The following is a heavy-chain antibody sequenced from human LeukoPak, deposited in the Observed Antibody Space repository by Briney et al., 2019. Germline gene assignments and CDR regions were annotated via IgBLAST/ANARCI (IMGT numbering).Heavy chain of an antibody. CDR2: INPNSGAT. Sequence: ASVNVSCKSSVYTLTGYYIHWVRQAPGQGLEWMGWINPNSGATNYAQKMQGRVTMTMDTSISTAYMELSRLRSDDTAVYYCARGLDRYPGYSCGQNWFDPWGQGTLVTVSS. D-gene: IGHD5-18*01. CDR1: VYTLTGYY. V-gene: IGHV1-2*02. CDR3: ARGLDRYPGYSCGQNWFDP. J-gene: IGHJ5*02.